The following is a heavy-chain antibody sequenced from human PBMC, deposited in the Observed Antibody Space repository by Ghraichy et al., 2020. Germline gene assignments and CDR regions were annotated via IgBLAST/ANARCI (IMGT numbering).Heavy chain of an antibody. CDR1: GFTFSSYA. V-gene: IGHV3-23*01. Sequence: GESLNISCAASGFTFSSYAMSWVRQAPGKGLEWVSAISGSGGSTYYADSVKGRFTISRDNSKNTLYLQMNSLRAEDTAVYYCAKRGLGDYGWYFDLWGRGTLVTVSS. CDR2: ISGSGGST. CDR3: AKRGLGDYGWYFDL. D-gene: IGHD4-17*01. J-gene: IGHJ2*01.